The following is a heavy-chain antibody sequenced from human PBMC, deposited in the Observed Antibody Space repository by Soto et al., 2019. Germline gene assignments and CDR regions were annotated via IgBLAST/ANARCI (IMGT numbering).Heavy chain of an antibody. CDR1: GGSISSPSYN. D-gene: IGHD1-1*01. CDR3: TTLASTHFDS. CDR2: FFYGGRT. J-gene: IGHJ4*02. V-gene: IGHV4-39*01. Sequence: QVQLQESGPGLLKPSQTLSLTCSVSGGSISSPSYNWGWVRQPPGKGPEWIGTFFYGGRTQYMACLKSRLAISVETGRTQVSLISSSVSAADTAVYYCTTLASTHFDSWGQGVLVTVSS.